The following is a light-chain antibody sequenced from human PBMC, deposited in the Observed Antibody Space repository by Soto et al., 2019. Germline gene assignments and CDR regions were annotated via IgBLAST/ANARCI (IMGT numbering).Light chain of an antibody. Sequence: EDVLSQSPATLSLSTGERATLSCRASQNISVYLAWYRQKPGQAPRLLIYAASNRATGIPARFSGSGSGTDFTLTISRLEPEDSAVYYCHQYGSSPPFGQGTRL. V-gene: IGKV3-20*01. CDR2: AAS. J-gene: IGKJ5*01. CDR3: HQYGSSPP. CDR1: QNISVY.